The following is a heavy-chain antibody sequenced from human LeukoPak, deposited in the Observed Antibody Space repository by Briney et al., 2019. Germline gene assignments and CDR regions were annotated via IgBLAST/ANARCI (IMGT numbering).Heavy chain of an antibody. CDR2: INPSGGST. CDR3: ARDAREVPIAAADYYFDY. Sequence: ASVKVSCKASGYTFTSYYTHWVRQAPGQGLEWMGIINPSGGSTSYAQKFQGRVTMTRDTSTSTVYMELSSLRSEDTAVYYCARDAREVPIAAADYYFDYWGQGTLVTVSS. D-gene: IGHD6-13*01. CDR1: GYTFTSYY. J-gene: IGHJ4*02. V-gene: IGHV1-46*01.